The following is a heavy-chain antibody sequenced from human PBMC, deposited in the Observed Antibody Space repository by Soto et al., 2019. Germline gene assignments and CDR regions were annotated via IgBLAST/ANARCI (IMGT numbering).Heavy chain of an antibody. J-gene: IGHJ6*02. Sequence: QITLRESGPTLGKPTQTLTLTCTFSGFSLSTSGVGVAWIRQPPGTALELLALIYWDHDKRYSPSLKSRLTITKDTTKNQVVITLTNMDPVDTATYFGAHSFGVAVVGYYRHAVDVWGQWTTVPVSS. D-gene: IGHD3-3*01. CDR1: GFSLSTSGVG. CDR2: IYWDHDK. V-gene: IGHV2-5*02. CDR3: AHSFGVAVVGYYRHAVDV.